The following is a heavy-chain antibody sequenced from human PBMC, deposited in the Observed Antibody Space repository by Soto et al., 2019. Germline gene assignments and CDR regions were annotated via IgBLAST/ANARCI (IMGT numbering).Heavy chain of an antibody. Sequence: EVQLLESGGGLVQPGGSLRLSCAASGFTFSSYAMSWVRQAPGKGLEWVSAISGSGGSTYYADSVKGRFTISRDNSKNTLYLQMISLRAEDTAVYYCAKGGYYDSSGYYFFDYWGQGTLVTVSS. J-gene: IGHJ4*02. CDR2: ISGSGGST. D-gene: IGHD3-22*01. V-gene: IGHV3-23*01. CDR3: AKGGYYDSSGYYFFDY. CDR1: GFTFSSYA.